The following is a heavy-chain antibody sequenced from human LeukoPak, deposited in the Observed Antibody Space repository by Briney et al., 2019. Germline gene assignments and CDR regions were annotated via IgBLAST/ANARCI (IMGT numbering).Heavy chain of an antibody. Sequence: SETLSLTCAVYGGSFSGYYWSWIRQPPGKGLEWIGEINHSGSTNYNPSLKSRVTISVDTSKNQFSLKLSSVTAADTAVYYCATYGGSDYWCQGTLVTVSS. V-gene: IGHV4-34*01. CDR3: ATYGGSDY. CDR1: GGSFSGYY. D-gene: IGHD4/OR15-4a*01. J-gene: IGHJ4*02. CDR2: INHSGST.